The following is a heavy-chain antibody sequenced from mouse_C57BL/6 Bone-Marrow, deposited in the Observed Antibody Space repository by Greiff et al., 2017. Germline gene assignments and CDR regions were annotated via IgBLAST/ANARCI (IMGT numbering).Heavy chain of an antibody. V-gene: IGHV1-18*01. J-gene: IGHJ4*01. CDR2: INPNNGGT. Sequence: VQLKESGPELVKPGASVKIPCKASGYTFTDYNMDWVKQSHGKSLEWIGDINPNNGGTIYNQKFKGKATLTVDKSSSTAYMELRSLTSEDTAVYYCVSLYAMDYWGQGTSVTVSS. CDR1: GYTFTDYN. CDR3: VSLYAMDY.